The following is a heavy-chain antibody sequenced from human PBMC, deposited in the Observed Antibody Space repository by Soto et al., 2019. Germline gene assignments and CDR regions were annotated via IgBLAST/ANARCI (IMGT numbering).Heavy chain of an antibody. Sequence: ASVKVSCKASGYTFTSYGISWVRQAPGQWLEWMGWISAYNGNTNYAQKLQGRVTMTTDTSTSTAYMELRSLRSDDTAVYYCARGTIAAAGTYYYGMDVWGQGTTVTVSS. J-gene: IGHJ6*02. CDR1: GYTFTSYG. CDR2: ISAYNGNT. CDR3: ARGTIAAAGTYYYGMDV. D-gene: IGHD6-13*01. V-gene: IGHV1-18*04.